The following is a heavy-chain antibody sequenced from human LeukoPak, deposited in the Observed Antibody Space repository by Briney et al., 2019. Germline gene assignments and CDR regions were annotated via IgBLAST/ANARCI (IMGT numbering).Heavy chain of an antibody. J-gene: IGHJ6*03. CDR1: GFTFSDYY. V-gene: IGHV3-11*04. CDR3: ARDPKHYHYYYYMDV. Sequence: GGSLRLSCAASGFTFSDYYMSWIRQAPGKGLEWVSYISSSGSTIYYADSVKGRFTISRDNAKNSLYLQMNSLRAEDTAVYYCARDPKHYHYYYYMDVRGKGTTVTVSS. CDR2: ISSSGSTI.